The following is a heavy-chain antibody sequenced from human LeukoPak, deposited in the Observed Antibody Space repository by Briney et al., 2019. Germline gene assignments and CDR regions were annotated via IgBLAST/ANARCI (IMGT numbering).Heavy chain of an antibody. CDR3: ARSSDYGDRIFDF. Sequence: GESLKISCNFSGYKVSDCWITWVRQRPGKGLEWMGIVFPSDADTRYSQSFQGQVTISADKSTNTAYLQWRSLKASDSAKYFCARSSDYGDRIFDFWGQGTLVTVSS. D-gene: IGHD4/OR15-4a*01. CDR2: VFPSDADT. CDR1: GYKVSDCW. J-gene: IGHJ4*02. V-gene: IGHV5-51*01.